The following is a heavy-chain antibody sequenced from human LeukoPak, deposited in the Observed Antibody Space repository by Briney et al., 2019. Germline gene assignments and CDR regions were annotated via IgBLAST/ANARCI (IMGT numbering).Heavy chain of an antibody. D-gene: IGHD2-15*01. CDR1: GFTFSSYG. CDR3: AKIVVVVAAETDY. V-gene: IGHV3-30*02. Sequence: GGSLRLSCAASGFTFSSYGMHWVRQAPGKGLEWVAFIRYDGSNKYHADSVKGRFTISRDNSKNTLYLQMNSLRAEDTAVYYCAKIVVVVAAETDYWGQGTLVTVSS. CDR2: IRYDGSNK. J-gene: IGHJ4*02.